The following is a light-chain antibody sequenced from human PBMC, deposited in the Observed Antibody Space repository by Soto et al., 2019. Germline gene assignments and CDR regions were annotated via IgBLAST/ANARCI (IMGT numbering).Light chain of an antibody. CDR1: QDISNY. CDR3: QQYDNLPLT. CDR2: DAS. V-gene: IGKV1-33*01. J-gene: IGKJ4*01. Sequence: DIQMTQSPSSLSASVGDRVNITCQASQDISNYLNWYQQKPGKAPQLLIYDASNLETGVPSTFSGSGSGTDFTFTISSLQPEDIATYYCQQYDNLPLTFGGGTKVDIK.